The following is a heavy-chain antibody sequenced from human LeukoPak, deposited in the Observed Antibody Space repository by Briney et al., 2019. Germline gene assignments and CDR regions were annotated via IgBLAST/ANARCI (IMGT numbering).Heavy chain of an antibody. Sequence: GTSLRLSCAASGFTLSRFGMSWVRQAPGKGLEWVAIISYDGSSKKYADSVKGRFTISRDNSMNTLFLQMNSLSAEDTALYYCARDPGDGFNSEAYDIWGQGTKVTVSS. CDR3: ARDPGDGFNSEAYDI. V-gene: IGHV3-30*03. CDR1: GFTLSRFG. D-gene: IGHD5-24*01. CDR2: ISYDGSSK. J-gene: IGHJ3*02.